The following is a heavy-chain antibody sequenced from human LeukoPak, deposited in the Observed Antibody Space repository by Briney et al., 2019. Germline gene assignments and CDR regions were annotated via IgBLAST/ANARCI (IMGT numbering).Heavy chain of an antibody. CDR2: INHSGST. D-gene: IGHD6-13*01. J-gene: IGHJ5*02. V-gene: IGHV4-34*01. CDR1: GGSFSGYY. CDR3: ARGRQQQLVRGVNWFDP. Sequence: KPSETLSLTCAVYGGSFSGYYWSWIRQPPGKGLEWIGEINHSGSTNYNPSLKSRVTISVDTSKNQFSLKLSSVTAADTAVYYCARGRQQQLVRGVNWFDPWGQGNLVTVSS.